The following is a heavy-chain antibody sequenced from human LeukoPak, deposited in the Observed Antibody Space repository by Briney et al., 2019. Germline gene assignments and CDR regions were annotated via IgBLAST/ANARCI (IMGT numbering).Heavy chain of an antibody. CDR2: IRYNGNNQ. CDR1: GFTFNNYG. CDR3: ATLTTPSYYYMDV. J-gene: IGHJ6*03. V-gene: IGHV3-30*02. D-gene: IGHD2-15*01. Sequence: PGGSLRLSCAASGFTFNNYGMHWVRQAPGKGLEWVAFIRYNGNNQYYADSVKGRFTISRDNSKNTPYLQMNSLRAEDTAVYYCATLTTPSYYYMDVWGKGTTVTVSS.